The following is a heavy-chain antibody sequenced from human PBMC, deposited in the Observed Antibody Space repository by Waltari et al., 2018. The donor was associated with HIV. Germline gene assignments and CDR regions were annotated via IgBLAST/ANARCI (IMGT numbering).Heavy chain of an antibody. D-gene: IGHD3-3*01. J-gene: IGHJ4*02. CDR3: AREKDVLRFLEWLFYFDY. Sequence: QVQLLQSVAEAKHPGDSVKLSCKASGYPFTGYSMQWVRQALDHGLEWMGWINPNSGGTNYAQKFQGRVTMTRDTSISTAYMELSRLRSDDTAVYYCAREKDVLRFLEWLFYFDYWGQGTLVTVSS. V-gene: IGHV1-2*02. CDR2: INPNSGGT. CDR1: GYPFTGYS.